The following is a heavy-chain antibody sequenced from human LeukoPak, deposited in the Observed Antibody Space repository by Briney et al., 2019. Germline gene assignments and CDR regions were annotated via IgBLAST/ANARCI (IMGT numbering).Heavy chain of an antibody. V-gene: IGHV3-74*01. CDR3: ARFSSGWSPSGFDY. CDR1: GFTLSNYW. Sequence: GGSLRLSCAASGFTLSNYWMHWVRQAPGKGLVWASRINSDGSRTNYADSVQGRFTISSDNAKNTLYLQMNSLRVEDTAVYYCARFSSGWSPSGFDYWGQGTLVTVSS. J-gene: IGHJ4*02. CDR2: INSDGSRT. D-gene: IGHD6-19*01.